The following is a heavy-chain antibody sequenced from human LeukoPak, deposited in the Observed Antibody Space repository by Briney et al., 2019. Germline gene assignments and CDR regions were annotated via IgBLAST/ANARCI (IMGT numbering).Heavy chain of an antibody. D-gene: IGHD1-26*01. V-gene: IGHV3-11*04. CDR2: ISSSGSTI. Sequence: GRSLRLSCAASGFTFSDYYMSWIRQAPGKGLEWVSYISSSGSTIYYADSVKGRFTISRDNAKNSLYLQMNSLRAEDTAVYYCARIVGATGVSYYYMDVWGKGTTVTVSS. CDR1: GFTFSDYY. J-gene: IGHJ6*03. CDR3: ARIVGATGVSYYYMDV.